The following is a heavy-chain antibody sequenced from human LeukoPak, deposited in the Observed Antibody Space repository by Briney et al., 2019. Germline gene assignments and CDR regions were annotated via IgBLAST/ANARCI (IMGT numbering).Heavy chain of an antibody. J-gene: IGHJ5*02. CDR3: AKNGQSGFSFDP. CDR1: GGSLNGHY. D-gene: IGHD3-3*01. CDR2: GSESGGT. Sequence: SETLSLTCAVYGGSLNGHYWSWIRQPPGKGLEWIGEGSESGGTKFNPSLKSRVTISADTSKNQFSLKLNSVTAADTAVYYCAKNGQSGFSFDPWGQGTLVTVSS. V-gene: IGHV4-34*01.